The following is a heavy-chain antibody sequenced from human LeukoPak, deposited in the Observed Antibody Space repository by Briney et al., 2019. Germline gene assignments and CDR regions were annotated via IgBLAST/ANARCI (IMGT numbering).Heavy chain of an antibody. CDR2: VSYTGTYT. D-gene: IGHD3-3*01. J-gene: IGHJ5*02. V-gene: IGHV3-21*01. Sequence: PGGSLRLSCATSGFIFSDYTMNWVRQAPGQGLEWVSSVSYTGTYTFYADSVKGRFTISRDNAKNSLYLQMDSLRVDDSALYYFVRDLRFIGGSNWFDPWGQGTQVIVSS. CDR3: VRDLRFIGGSNWFDP. CDR1: GFIFSDYT.